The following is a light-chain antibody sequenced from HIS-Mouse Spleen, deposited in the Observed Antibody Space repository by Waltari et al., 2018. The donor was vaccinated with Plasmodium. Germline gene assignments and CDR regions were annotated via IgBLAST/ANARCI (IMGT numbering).Light chain of an antibody. J-gene: IGLJ3*02. CDR3: YSTDSSGNHRV. CDR1: ALPKKY. Sequence: SYELTQPPSVSVSPGQTARITCSGDALPKKYAYWYQQKSGKAPVLVIYEDSKRPSGIPVGFSGSSAGTMATLTISGAQVEDEADYYCYSTDSSGNHRVFGGGTKLTVL. V-gene: IGLV3-10*01. CDR2: EDS.